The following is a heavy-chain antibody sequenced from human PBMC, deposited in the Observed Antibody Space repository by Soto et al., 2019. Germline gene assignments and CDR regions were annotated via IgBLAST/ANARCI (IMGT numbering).Heavy chain of an antibody. V-gene: IGHV2-5*02. CDR1: GFSLSTSGVG. CDR3: AHSPGGDCSGGSCYYYYGMDV. J-gene: IGHJ6*02. D-gene: IGHD2-15*01. CDR2: IYWDDDK. Sequence: QITLKESGPTLVKPTQTLTLTCTFSGFSLSTSGVGVGWIRQPPGKALEWLALIYWDDDKRYSPSLKSRLTSTKDTSKXQVXLXTTNMDPVDTATYYCAHSPGGDCSGGSCYYYYGMDVWGQGTTVTVSS.